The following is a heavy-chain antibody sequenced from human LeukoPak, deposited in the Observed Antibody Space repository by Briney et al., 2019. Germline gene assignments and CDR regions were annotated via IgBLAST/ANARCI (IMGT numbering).Heavy chain of an antibody. Sequence: GGSLRLSCAASGFTFSSYSMTWVRQAPGKGLEWVSYISTTSRTIYYADSVKGRFTISRDNAKNSLYLQMNSLRAEDTAVYYCARVTGTMILPTGACDIWGQGTMDTVSS. J-gene: IGHJ3*02. CDR2: ISTTSRTI. V-gene: IGHV3-48*01. CDR3: ARVTGTMILPTGACDI. D-gene: IGHD3-22*01. CDR1: GFTFSSYS.